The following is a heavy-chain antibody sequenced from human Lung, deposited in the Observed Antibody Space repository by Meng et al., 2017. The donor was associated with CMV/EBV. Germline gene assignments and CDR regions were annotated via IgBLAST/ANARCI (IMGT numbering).Heavy chain of an antibody. J-gene: IGHJ5*02. CDR1: GYSISSGYY. CDR2: IYHSGST. CDR3: ARSSSTVFWFDP. V-gene: IGHV4-38-2*02. D-gene: IGHD4-11*01. Sequence: LXXTVSGYSISSGYYWGWIRQPPGKGLEWIGSIYHSGSTYYNPSLKSRVTISVDTSKNQFSLKVSSVTAADTAVYHCARSSSTVFWFDPWGQGTLVXVSS.